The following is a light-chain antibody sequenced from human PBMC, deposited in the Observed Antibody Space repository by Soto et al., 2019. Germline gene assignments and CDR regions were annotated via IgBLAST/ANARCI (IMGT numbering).Light chain of an antibody. CDR1: SSDVGGYNY. J-gene: IGLJ3*02. CDR3: TSYTSSSTWV. Sequence: QSVLTQPPSASGSPGQSVTISCTGTSSDVGGYNYVSWYQQHPGKAPKLMIYEVSNRPSGVSNRFSGSKSGNTASLTISDLQAEDEADYYCTSYTSSSTWVFGGGTKLTVL. CDR2: EVS. V-gene: IGLV2-14*01.